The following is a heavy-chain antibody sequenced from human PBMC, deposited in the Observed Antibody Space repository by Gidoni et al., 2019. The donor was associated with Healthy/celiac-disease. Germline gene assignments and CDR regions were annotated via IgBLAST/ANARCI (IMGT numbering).Heavy chain of an antibody. J-gene: IGHJ4*02. Sequence: EVQLLESGGGLVQPGGSLRLSCAAAGFTCRSYAMSWVRQDPGKGLDGVSAISGSGGSTDYADSVKGRFTISRDKSKNTLYLQMNSLRAEDTAVYYCAKDLSYYDSSGYYYWGQGTLVTVSS. CDR1: GFTCRSYA. V-gene: IGHV3-23*01. CDR3: AKDLSYYDSSGYYY. CDR2: ISGSGGST. D-gene: IGHD3-22*01.